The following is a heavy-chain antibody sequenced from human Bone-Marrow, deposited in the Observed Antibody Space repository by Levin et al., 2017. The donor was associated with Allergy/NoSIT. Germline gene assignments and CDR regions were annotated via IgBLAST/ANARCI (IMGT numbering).Heavy chain of an antibody. CDR1: GFSFAEYT. CDR2: IRSTTYGGTT. CDR3: SGLVGTTTLLDY. J-gene: IGHJ4*02. Sequence: GESLKISCAGSGFSFAEYTMIWFRQGPGKGLEWVGFIRSTTYGGTTEFAASVKGRFTISRDDSNSIAYLQMKSLKSEDTAVYYCSGLVGTTTLLDYWGRGTLVTVSS. D-gene: IGHD1-26*01. V-gene: IGHV3-49*03.